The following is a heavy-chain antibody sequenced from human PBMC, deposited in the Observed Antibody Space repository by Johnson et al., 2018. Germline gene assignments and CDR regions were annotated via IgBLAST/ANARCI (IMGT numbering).Heavy chain of an antibody. Sequence: QVQLVESGGGLVKPGWSLRLSCAASGFIFSDYYISWIRQAPGKGLEWVSYISKSGSNMYYADSVKGRFPISRDNSEKLLFLQLNSLRAEDTAVDYCVRVGQFDFWGQGTLVTVSS. CDR2: ISKSGSNM. V-gene: IGHV3-11*04. CDR1: GFIFSDYY. CDR3: VRVGQFDF. J-gene: IGHJ4*02.